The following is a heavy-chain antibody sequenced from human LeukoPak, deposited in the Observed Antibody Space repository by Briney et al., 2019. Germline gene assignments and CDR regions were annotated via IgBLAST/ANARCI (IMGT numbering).Heavy chain of an antibody. V-gene: IGHV3-49*04. CDR1: GFTFGDHA. CDR2: IRSKAYRGTT. CDR3: TRGPIQLWIHNAMDV. Sequence: GGSLRLSCTASGFTFGDHAMSWVRQAPGKGLEWVGFIRSKAYRGTTEYAASVKGRFTISRDDSRSIDYLQMNSLKIEDTAVYYCTRGPIQLWIHNAMDVWGQGTTVTVSS. D-gene: IGHD5-18*01. J-gene: IGHJ6*02.